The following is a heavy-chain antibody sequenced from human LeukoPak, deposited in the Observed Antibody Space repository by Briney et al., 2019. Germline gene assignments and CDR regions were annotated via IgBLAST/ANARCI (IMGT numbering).Heavy chain of an antibody. CDR3: ARPIWFGESDAFDI. CDR2: ISSSGSTI. CDR1: GFTFSSYE. J-gene: IGHJ3*02. D-gene: IGHD3-10*01. V-gene: IGHV3-48*03. Sequence: GGSLRLSCAASGFTFSSYEMNWVRQAPGKGLEWVSYISSSGSTIYYADSVKGRFTISRDNSKNTLYLQMNSLRAEDTAVYYCARPIWFGESDAFDIWGQGTMVTVSS.